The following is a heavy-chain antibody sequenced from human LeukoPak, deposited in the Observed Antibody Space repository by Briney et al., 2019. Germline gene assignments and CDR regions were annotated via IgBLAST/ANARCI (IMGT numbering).Heavy chain of an antibody. D-gene: IGHD1-20*01. CDR2: MNPNSSNT. CDR3: AGALTGGFDY. CDR1: GSTFTSYD. V-gene: IGHV1-8*01. Sequence: ASVKLSCKASGSTFTSYDINWVRQATGQGLEWMGWMNPNSSNTGYAQKFQGRVTMTRNTSISTAYMELRSLRSEDAAVYYCAGALTGGFDYWGQGTLVTVSS. J-gene: IGHJ4*02.